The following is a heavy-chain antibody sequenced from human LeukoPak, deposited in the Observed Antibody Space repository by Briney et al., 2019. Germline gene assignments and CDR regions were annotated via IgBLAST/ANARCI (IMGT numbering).Heavy chain of an antibody. D-gene: IGHD2-15*01. V-gene: IGHV4-30-2*01. CDR3: AAWVRIVVAFDP. Sequence: SETLSLTCAVSGVSISSGGYSWSWIRQPPGKGLEWIGYIYHSGSTYYNPSLKSRVTISVDRSKNQFSLKLSSVTAADTAVYYCAAWVRIVVAFDPWGQGTLVTVSS. CDR1: GVSISSGGYS. CDR2: IYHSGST. J-gene: IGHJ5*02.